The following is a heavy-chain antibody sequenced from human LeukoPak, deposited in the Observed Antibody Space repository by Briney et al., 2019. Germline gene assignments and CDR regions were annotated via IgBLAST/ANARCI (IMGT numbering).Heavy chain of an antibody. CDR3: ARGSGGYYDSSGYPLFRH. D-gene: IGHD3-22*01. CDR2: IYYSGST. Sequence: SETLSLTCTVSGGSISSYYWSWIRQPPGKGLEWIGYIYYSGSTNYNPSLKSRVTISVDTSKNQFSLKLSSVTAADTAVYYCARGSGGYYDSSGYPLFRHWGQGTLVTVSS. V-gene: IGHV4-59*01. J-gene: IGHJ1*01. CDR1: GGSISSYY.